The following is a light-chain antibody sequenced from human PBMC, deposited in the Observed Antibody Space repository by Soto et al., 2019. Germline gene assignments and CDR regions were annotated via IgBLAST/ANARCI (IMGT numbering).Light chain of an antibody. CDR3: QSYDSSLSGYV. Sequence: QSVLTQPPSVSGAPGQRVTISCTGSSSNIGAGYEVHWYQQLPGTAPKLLIFGYSNRYSGVPDRFSGSKSGTSASLAITGLQAEDEADYYCQSYDSSLSGYVFGTGTKVTVL. CDR1: SSNIGAGYE. CDR2: GYS. J-gene: IGLJ1*01. V-gene: IGLV1-40*01.